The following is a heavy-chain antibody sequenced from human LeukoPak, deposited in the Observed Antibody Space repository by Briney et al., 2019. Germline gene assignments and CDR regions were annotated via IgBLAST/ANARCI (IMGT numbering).Heavy chain of an antibody. CDR3: ARDRLGYDFWSGYYRPPGY. Sequence: ASVTVSCTASGYTFTSYYMHWVRQAPGQGLEWMGIINPSGGSTSYAQKFQGRVTMTRDTSTSAAYMELRSLRSDDTAVYYCARDRLGYDFWSGYYRPPGYWGQGTLVTVSS. V-gene: IGHV1-46*01. J-gene: IGHJ4*02. CDR2: INPSGGST. D-gene: IGHD3-3*01. CDR1: GYTFTSYY.